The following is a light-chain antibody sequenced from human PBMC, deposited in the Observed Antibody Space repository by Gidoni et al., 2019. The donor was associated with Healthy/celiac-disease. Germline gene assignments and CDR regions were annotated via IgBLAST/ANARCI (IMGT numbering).Light chain of an antibody. Sequence: ELVLTQSPGTLSLSPGEGATLSCRASASVSSSYLAGYQQNPGEQPRLLISGAASRFTGIPDRFSGSGSGTDFTLTIIRLEPEDVAVYYCQQYGSSPPLFTFGPXTKVDIK. CDR3: QQYGSSPPLFT. V-gene: IGKV3-20*01. J-gene: IGKJ3*01. CDR2: GAA. CDR1: ASVSSSY.